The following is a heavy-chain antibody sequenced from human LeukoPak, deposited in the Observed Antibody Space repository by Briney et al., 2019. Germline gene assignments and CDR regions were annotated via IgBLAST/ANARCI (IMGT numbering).Heavy chain of an antibody. CDR3: AREGVYSGYDDAFDI. D-gene: IGHD5-12*01. V-gene: IGHV4-4*07. CDR2: IYTSGST. Sequence: SETLSLTCTVSGGSISSYYWSWIRQPAGKGLEWIGRIYTSGSTNYNPSLKSRVTISVDTSKNQFSLKLSSVTAADTAVYYCAREGVYSGYDDAFDIWGQGTMVTVSS. CDR1: GGSISSYY. J-gene: IGHJ3*02.